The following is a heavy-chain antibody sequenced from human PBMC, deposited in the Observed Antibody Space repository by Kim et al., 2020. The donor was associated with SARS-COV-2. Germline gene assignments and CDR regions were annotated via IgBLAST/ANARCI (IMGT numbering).Heavy chain of an antibody. CDR3: ARHTRITGTNDAFDI. CDR1: GGSISSYY. V-gene: IGHV4-59*08. D-gene: IGHD1-7*01. J-gene: IGHJ3*02. Sequence: SETLSLTCTVSGGSISSYYWSWIRQPPGKGLEWIGYIYYSGSTNYNPSLKSRVTISVDTSKNQFSLKLSSVTAADTAVYYCARHTRITGTNDAFDIWGQGTMVTVSS. CDR2: IYYSGST.